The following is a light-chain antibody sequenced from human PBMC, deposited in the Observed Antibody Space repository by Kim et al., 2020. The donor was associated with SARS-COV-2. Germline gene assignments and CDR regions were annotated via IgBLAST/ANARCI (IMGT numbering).Light chain of an antibody. CDR2: QDS. J-gene: IGLJ2*01. Sequence: SYELTQPPSGSVSPGQTASITCSGDKSGDKYACWYQQKPGQSPVLVIYQDSKRPSGIPERFSGSNSGNTATLTISGTQAMDEADYYCQAWDSSIVVFGGGTQLTVL. V-gene: IGLV3-1*01. CDR3: QAWDSSIVV. CDR1: KSGDKY.